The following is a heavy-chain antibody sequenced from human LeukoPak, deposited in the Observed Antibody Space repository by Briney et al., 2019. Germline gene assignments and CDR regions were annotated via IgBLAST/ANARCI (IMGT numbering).Heavy chain of an antibody. V-gene: IGHV3-23*01. CDR1: GFTFNNYA. CDR2: ISGSGGST. J-gene: IGHJ4*02. CDR3: AKAPVTTCRGAYCYPFDY. Sequence: GGSLRLSCAASGFTFNNYAMSWVRQAPGKGLEWVSAISGSGGSTYYADSVKGRFTISRDISKNTLFLQMNRLRPEDAAVYYCAKAPVTTCRGAYCYPFDYWGQGTLVTVSS. D-gene: IGHD2-21*01.